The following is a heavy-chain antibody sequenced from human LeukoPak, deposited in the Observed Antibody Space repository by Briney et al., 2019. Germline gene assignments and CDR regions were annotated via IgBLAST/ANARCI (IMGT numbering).Heavy chain of an antibody. D-gene: IGHD4-17*01. CDR2: ISSSSSYI. J-gene: IGHJ4*02. Sequence: GGSLRLSCAASGFTFSSYEMNWVRQAPGKGLEWVSSISSSSSYIYYADSVKGRFTISRDNAKNSLYLQMNSLRAEDRAVYYCARDIDNYGDYIPYWGQGTLVTVSS. CDR1: GFTFSSYE. V-gene: IGHV3-21*01. CDR3: ARDIDNYGDYIPY.